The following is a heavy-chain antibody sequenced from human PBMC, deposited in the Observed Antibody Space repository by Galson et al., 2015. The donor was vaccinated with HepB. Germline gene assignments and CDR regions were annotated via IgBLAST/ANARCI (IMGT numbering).Heavy chain of an antibody. V-gene: IGHV1-69*04. CDR1: GGTFSSYA. CDR3: AATGRTYCGGDCYSNAEYFQH. Sequence: SVKVSCKASGGTFSSYAISWVRQAPGQGLEWMGRIIPILGIANYAQKFQGRVTITADKSTSTAYMELGSLRSEDTAVYYCAATGRTYCGGDCYSNAEYFQHWGQGTLVTVSS. CDR2: IIPILGIA. D-gene: IGHD2-21*02. J-gene: IGHJ1*01.